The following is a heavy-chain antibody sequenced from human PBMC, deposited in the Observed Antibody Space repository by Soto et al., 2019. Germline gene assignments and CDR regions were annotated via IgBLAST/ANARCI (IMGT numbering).Heavy chain of an antibody. Sequence: QVQLVQSGAEVKKPGSSVKVSCKASGGTFSSYAISWVRQAPGQGLEWMGGIIPIFGTTNYAQKFQGRVTITADESTSTAYMELSSLRSEDTAVYYWASHVDTAMITFSYFDYWGQGTLVTVSS. CDR1: GGTFSSYA. CDR3: ASHVDTAMITFSYFDY. V-gene: IGHV1-69*12. CDR2: IIPIFGTT. J-gene: IGHJ4*02. D-gene: IGHD5-18*01.